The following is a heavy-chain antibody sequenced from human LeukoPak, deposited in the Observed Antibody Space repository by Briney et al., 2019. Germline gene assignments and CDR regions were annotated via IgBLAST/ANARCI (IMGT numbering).Heavy chain of an antibody. V-gene: IGHV3-64*01. J-gene: IGHJ4*02. Sequence: PGGSLRLSXAASGFTFSSYAMHWVRQAPGKGLEYVSAISSNGGSTYYANSVKGRFTISRDNSKNTLYLQMGSLRAEDMAVYYCARDSAYYYGSGSYVPFDYWGQGTLVTVSS. D-gene: IGHD3-10*01. CDR3: ARDSAYYYGSGSYVPFDY. CDR1: GFTFSSYA. CDR2: ISSNGGST.